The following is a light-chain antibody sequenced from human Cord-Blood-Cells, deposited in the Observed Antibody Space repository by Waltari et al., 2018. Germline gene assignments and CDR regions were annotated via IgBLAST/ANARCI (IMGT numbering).Light chain of an antibody. CDR3: SSYTSSSTWV. CDR1: WRDVGVSTY. Sequence: QSALTQPASVSRSPRQWLTLPCTGTWRDVGVSTYVSWYQQHPGKAPKLMIYDVSNRPSGVSNRFSGSKSGNTASLTISGLQAEDEADYYCSSYTSSSTWVFGGGTKLTVL. J-gene: IGLJ3*02. CDR2: DVS. V-gene: IGLV2-14*03.